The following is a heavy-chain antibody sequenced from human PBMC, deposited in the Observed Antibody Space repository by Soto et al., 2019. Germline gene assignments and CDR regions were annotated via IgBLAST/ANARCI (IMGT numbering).Heavy chain of an antibody. CDR1: GFTFSDYY. V-gene: IGHV3-11*01. Sequence: QVQLVESGGGLVKPGGSLRLSCAASGFTFSDYYMSWMRQAPGKGLEWVSYISRSGDSEYFADSVKGRFTISRDNAQNSLYLQMSSLRDDDTAVYFCARGVLEEEDGFLSAGGYLDVWGKGTTVTVSS. J-gene: IGHJ6*04. D-gene: IGHD3-3*01. CDR3: ARGVLEEEDGFLSAGGYLDV. CDR2: ISRSGDSE.